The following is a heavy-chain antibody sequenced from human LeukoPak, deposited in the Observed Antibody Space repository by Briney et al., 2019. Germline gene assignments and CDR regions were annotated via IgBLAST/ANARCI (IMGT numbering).Heavy chain of an antibody. CDR1: GFTFNSYW. CDR2: IDEEGKTI. Sequence: AGGSLRLSCAASGFTFNSYWMHWVRHAPGKGLVWVSRIDEEGKTIDYADSVKGRFTISRDNAKDTLYLQMSSLRDEDTAVYYCVSDLCGGDDQWGRGTLVTVSS. J-gene: IGHJ5*02. D-gene: IGHD3-3*01. V-gene: IGHV3-74*01. CDR3: VSDLCGGDDQ.